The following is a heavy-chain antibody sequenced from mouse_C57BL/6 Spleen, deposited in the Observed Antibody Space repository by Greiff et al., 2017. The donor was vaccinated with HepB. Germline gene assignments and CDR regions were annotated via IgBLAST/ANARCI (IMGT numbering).Heavy chain of an antibody. Sequence: DVKLQESGPGLVKPSQSLSLTCSVTGYSITSGYYWNWIRQFPGNKLEWMGYISYDGSNNYNPSLKNRISITRDTSKNQFFLKLNSVTTEDTATYYCARGGNPFDYWGQGTTLTVSS. CDR1: GYSITSGYY. J-gene: IGHJ2*01. CDR3: ARGGNPFDY. CDR2: ISYDGSN. D-gene: IGHD2-1*01. V-gene: IGHV3-6*01.